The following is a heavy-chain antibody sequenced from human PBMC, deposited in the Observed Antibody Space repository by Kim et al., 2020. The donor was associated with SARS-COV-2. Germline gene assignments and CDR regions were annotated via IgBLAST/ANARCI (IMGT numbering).Heavy chain of an antibody. Sequence: LKSRVAISVDTSKNQFSLKLSSVTAADTAVYYCARHISRVATIVDDAFDIWGQGTMVTVSS. J-gene: IGHJ3*02. V-gene: IGHV4-39*01. D-gene: IGHD5-12*01. CDR3: ARHISRVATIVDDAFDI.